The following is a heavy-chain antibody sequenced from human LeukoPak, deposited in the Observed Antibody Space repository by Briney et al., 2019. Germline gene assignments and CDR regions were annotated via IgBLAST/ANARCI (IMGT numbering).Heavy chain of an antibody. J-gene: IGHJ3*02. Sequence: SETLSLTCTVSGGSISSSSYYWSWIRQPPGKGLEWIGYIYYSGSTNYNPSLKSRVTISVDKSKNQFSLKLSSVTAADTAVYYCARPLRDDAFDIWGQGTMVTVSS. CDR3: ARPLRDDAFDI. D-gene: IGHD4-17*01. CDR2: IYYSGST. CDR1: GGSISSSSYY. V-gene: IGHV4-61*05.